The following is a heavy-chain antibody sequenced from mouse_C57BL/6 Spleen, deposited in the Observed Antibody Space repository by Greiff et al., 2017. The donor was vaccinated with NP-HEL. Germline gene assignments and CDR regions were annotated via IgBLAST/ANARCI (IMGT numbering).Heavy chain of an antibody. J-gene: IGHJ4*01. CDR3: ARRMDY. Sequence: QVQLKESGAELVRPGASVKLSCKASGYTFTDYYINWVKQRPGQGLEWIARIYPGSGNTYYNEKFKGKATLTAEKSSSTAYMQLSSLTSEDSAVYFCARRMDYWGQGTSVTVSS. V-gene: IGHV1-76*01. CDR2: IYPGSGNT. CDR1: GYTFTDYY.